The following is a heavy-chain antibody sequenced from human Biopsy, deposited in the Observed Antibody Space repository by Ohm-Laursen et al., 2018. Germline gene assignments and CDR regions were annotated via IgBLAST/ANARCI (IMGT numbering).Heavy chain of an antibody. CDR1: GFIFSSAW. Sequence: SLRLSCSASGFIFSSAWMHWVRQAPGKGLVWVSCISSDGSTTYVDSVKGRFTISRDNAKNTAYLQMNSLRADDTALYYCATDHYGSINYWGQGTLVTVSS. J-gene: IGHJ4*02. V-gene: IGHV3-74*01. CDR3: ATDHYGSINY. D-gene: IGHD4-17*01. CDR2: ISSDGST.